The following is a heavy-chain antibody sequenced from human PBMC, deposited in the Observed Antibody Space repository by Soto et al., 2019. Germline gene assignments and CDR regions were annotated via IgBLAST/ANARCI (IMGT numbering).Heavy chain of an antibody. V-gene: IGHV3-74*01. Sequence: EVQLVESGGGLVQPGGSLRLSCVVSGFTFSSYWMHWVRQAPGKGLVWVSRINSDGSRTNYADSVKGRFTLSRDNAENTLYLQMNSLRAEDTAVYYCAREGYGAWYLDLWGRGTLATVSS. D-gene: IGHD5-18*01. CDR2: INSDGSRT. CDR3: AREGYGAWYLDL. J-gene: IGHJ2*01. CDR1: GFTFSSYW.